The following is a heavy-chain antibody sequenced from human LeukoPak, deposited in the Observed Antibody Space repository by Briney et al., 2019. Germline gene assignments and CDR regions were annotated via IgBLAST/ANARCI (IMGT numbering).Heavy chain of an antibody. J-gene: IGHJ5*02. V-gene: IGHV3-23*01. D-gene: IGHD4-17*01. CDR2: ISGSGATT. CDR3: AKRATTAVSNWFDP. Sequence: GGSLRLSCAASGFTFSSYGMTWVRQAPGKGLEWVSGISGSGATTCYADSVMGRFTISRDNSKNTLFLHMNSLRAEDTAVYYCAKRATTAVSNWFDPWGQGALLAVSS. CDR1: GFTFSSYG.